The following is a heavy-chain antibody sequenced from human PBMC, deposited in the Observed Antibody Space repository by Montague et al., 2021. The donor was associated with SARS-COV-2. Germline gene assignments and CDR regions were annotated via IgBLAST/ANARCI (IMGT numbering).Heavy chain of an antibody. V-gene: IGHV3-66*02. D-gene: IGHD3-10*01. CDR1: GITVSSNY. J-gene: IGHJ6*02. Sequence: SLRLSCAASGITVSSNYMSWVRQAPGKGLEWVSLLYSGGSTFYADSVKGRFTISRDNSKNTLYLQMNSLRPEDTAVYYCARDLREIGGMDAWGQGTTVTVSS. CDR3: ARDLREIGGMDA. CDR2: LYSGGST.